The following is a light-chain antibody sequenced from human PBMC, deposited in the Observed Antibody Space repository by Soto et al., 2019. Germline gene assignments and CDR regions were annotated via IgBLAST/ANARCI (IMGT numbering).Light chain of an antibody. Sequence: SYELTQPPSVSVSPGQTVTITCSGDKLGDKYACWYQQKPGQTPVLVMYQDTKRPSGIPERFSGSNSGNTATLTISGTQAMDEADYYCQAWDRNIVVFGGGTQLTVL. CDR1: KLGDKY. J-gene: IGLJ2*01. CDR3: QAWDRNIVV. V-gene: IGLV3-1*01. CDR2: QDT.